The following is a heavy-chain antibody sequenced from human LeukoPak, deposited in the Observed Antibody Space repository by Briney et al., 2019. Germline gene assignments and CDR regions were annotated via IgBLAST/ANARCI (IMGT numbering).Heavy chain of an antibody. Sequence: SETLSLTCTVSGGSINNYYWSWIRQPPGKGLEWIGYIFNGGSTNYHPCLKSRVTISADTSMNQCSLKLSSLTAADTAVYYCARQGGSETYYTSSYYYYGVDVWGQGTTVTGSS. CDR3: ARQGGSETYYTSSYYYYGVDV. CDR2: IFNGGST. J-gene: IGHJ6*02. CDR1: GGSINNYY. V-gene: IGHV4-59*08. D-gene: IGHD3-10*01.